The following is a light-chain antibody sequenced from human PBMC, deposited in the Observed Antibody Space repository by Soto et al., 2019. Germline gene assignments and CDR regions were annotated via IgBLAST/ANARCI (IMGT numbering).Light chain of an antibody. CDR1: QSVSSNY. CDR2: GAS. CDR3: QQRSIWPPWT. J-gene: IGKJ1*01. Sequence: EIVMTQSPGTLSLSPGERATLSCRASQSVSSNYLAWFQQKPGQAPSLLIYGASNRATGIPDRLSGSASGADFSLTISSLEPEDFAIYYCQQRSIWPPWTFGQGTKVDIK. V-gene: IGKV3D-20*02.